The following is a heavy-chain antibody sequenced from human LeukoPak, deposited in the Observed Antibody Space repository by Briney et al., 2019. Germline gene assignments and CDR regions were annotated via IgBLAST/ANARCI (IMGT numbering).Heavy chain of an antibody. J-gene: IGHJ4*02. D-gene: IGHD2-2*01. CDR1: GFTFSSYG. CDR2: ISYNARHE. V-gene: IGHV3-30*03. Sequence: PGGALRLSCAASGFTFSSYGMSWVRQAPGKGLEWVAVISYNARHEYYRDSVKGRFSISRDNSKNTVSLQMDSLTIEDTAVYYCVRGGSPPTSTWSLDEWGQGTLVSVSS. CDR3: VRGGSPPTSTWSLDE.